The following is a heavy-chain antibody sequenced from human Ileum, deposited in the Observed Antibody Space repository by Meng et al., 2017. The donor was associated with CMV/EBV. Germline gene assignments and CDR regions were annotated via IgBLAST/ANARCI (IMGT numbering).Heavy chain of an antibody. CDR2: IKQDGSET. CDR3: ARENTAVPGGDS. D-gene: IGHD6-19*01. CDR1: GFTLNEYW. J-gene: IGHJ4*02. V-gene: IGHV3-7*01. Sequence: GGSLRLSCVASGFTLNEYWMSWVRQAPGKGLEWVANIKQDGSETYYVDSVKGRFTISRDNAKNSLYLQMNSLRVEDTALYFCARENTAVPGGDSWGQGTLVTVSS.